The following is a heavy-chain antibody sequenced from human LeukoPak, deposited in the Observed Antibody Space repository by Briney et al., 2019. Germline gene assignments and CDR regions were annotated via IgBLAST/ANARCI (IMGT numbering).Heavy chain of an antibody. CDR1: GFTFSSYS. D-gene: IGHD6-13*01. CDR3: ARDFSSSLDY. J-gene: IGHJ4*02. Sequence: PGGSLRPSCAASGFTFSSYSMNWVRQAPGKGLEWVSSISSSSSYIYYADSVKGRFTISRDNAKNSLYLQMNSLRAEDTAVYYCARDFSSSLDYWGQGTLVTVPS. V-gene: IGHV3-21*01. CDR2: ISSSSSYI.